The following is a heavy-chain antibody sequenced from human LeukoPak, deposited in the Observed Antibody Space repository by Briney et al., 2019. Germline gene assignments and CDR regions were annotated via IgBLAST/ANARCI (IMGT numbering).Heavy chain of an antibody. V-gene: IGHV4-30-2*01. Sequence: SETLSLTCAVSGGSISSGGYSWSWIRQPPGKCLEWIGYIYHSGSTYYNPSLKSRVTISVDRSKNQFSLKLSSVTAADTAVYYCARVRYGDYSNWFDPWGQGTLVTVSS. CDR1: GGSISSGGYS. CDR2: IYHSGST. J-gene: IGHJ5*02. D-gene: IGHD4-17*01. CDR3: ARVRYGDYSNWFDP.